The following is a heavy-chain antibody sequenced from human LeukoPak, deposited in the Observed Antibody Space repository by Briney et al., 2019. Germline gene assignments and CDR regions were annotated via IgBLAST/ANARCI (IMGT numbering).Heavy chain of an antibody. V-gene: IGHV3-11*04. CDR2: ISSGGTTT. D-gene: IGHD6-13*01. J-gene: IGHJ2*01. CDR1: GFPFSDFY. CDR3: AREAAGRLFFDL. Sequence: GGSLRLSCTASGFPFSDFYMAWIRQSPGKGLECIAYISSGGTTTSYAESVRGRFTISRDNAENSLYLQMNSLRAEDTAVYYCAREAAGRLFFDLWGRGTLVTVSS.